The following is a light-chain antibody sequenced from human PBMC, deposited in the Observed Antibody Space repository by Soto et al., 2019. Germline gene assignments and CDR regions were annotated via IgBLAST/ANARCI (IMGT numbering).Light chain of an antibody. Sequence: DIQMTQSPSSLSASVGDRVTITCRASQSISSYLNWYQQKPGKAPKLLIYAASSLQSGVPSRFSGSGPGTDFTLTISSLQPEDFATYYCQQSHSIPRTFGQGTKVDIK. J-gene: IGKJ1*01. CDR1: QSISSY. V-gene: IGKV1-39*01. CDR2: AAS. CDR3: QQSHSIPRT.